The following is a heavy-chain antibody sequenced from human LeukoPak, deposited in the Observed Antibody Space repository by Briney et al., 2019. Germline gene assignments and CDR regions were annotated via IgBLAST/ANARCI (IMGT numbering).Heavy chain of an antibody. CDR2: IKQDGSDK. V-gene: IGHV3-7*04. CDR3: AKEKTTGTYYVDY. Sequence: GGSLRLSCAASGFTFSSYWMSWVRQAPGKGLEWVANIKQDGSDKYYVDSVKGRFTMSRDNAKNSLYLQMNSLRAEDTAVYYCAKEKTTGTYYVDYWGQGTLVTVSS. J-gene: IGHJ4*02. CDR1: GFTFSSYW. D-gene: IGHD1-7*01.